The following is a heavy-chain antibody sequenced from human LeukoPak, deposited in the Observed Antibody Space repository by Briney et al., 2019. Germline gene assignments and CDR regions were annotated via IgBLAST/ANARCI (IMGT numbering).Heavy chain of an antibody. V-gene: IGHV1-8*01. CDR2: MNPNSGNT. CDR3: ATYTMVRGVITYGMDV. D-gene: IGHD3-10*01. J-gene: IGHJ6*02. CDR1: GYTFTSYD. Sequence: ASVKVSCKASGYTFTSYDINWVRQATGQGLEWMGWMNPNSGNTGYAQKFQGRVTMTRNTSISTAYMELSSLRSEDTAVYYCATYTMVRGVITYGMDVWGQGTTVTVSS.